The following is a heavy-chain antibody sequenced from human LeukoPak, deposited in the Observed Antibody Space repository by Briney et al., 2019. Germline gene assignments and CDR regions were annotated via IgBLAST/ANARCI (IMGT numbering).Heavy chain of an antibody. CDR3: AISRSVENSPRIFDP. Sequence: SQTLSLTCAISGVSVSSNSAAWNWIRQSPSRGLEWLGRTYYRSKRYNSYAVSVKSRITINPDTSKNQFSLQLNSVTPEDTAVYYCAISRSVENSPRIFDPWGRGTLVTVSS. D-gene: IGHD2-15*01. V-gene: IGHV6-1*01. CDR1: GVSVSSNSAA. CDR2: TYYRSKRYN. J-gene: IGHJ5*02.